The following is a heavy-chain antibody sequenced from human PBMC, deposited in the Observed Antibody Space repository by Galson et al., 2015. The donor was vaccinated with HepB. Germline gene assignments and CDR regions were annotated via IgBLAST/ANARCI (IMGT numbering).Heavy chain of an antibody. CDR3: ARVGYDFWSGYPAPYFDY. Sequence: SLRLSCAASGFTFSSYWMSWVRQAPGKGLEWVANIKQDGSEKYYVDSVKGRFTISRDNAKNSLYLQMNSLRAEDTAVYYCARVGYDFWSGYPAPYFDYWGQGTLVTVSS. J-gene: IGHJ4*02. D-gene: IGHD3-3*01. V-gene: IGHV3-7*01. CDR1: GFTFSSYW. CDR2: IKQDGSEK.